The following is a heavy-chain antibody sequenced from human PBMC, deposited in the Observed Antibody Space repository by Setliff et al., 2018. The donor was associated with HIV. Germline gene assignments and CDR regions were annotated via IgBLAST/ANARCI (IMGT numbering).Heavy chain of an antibody. D-gene: IGHD3-16*02. Sequence: PGESLKISCQASGYSFTNFWIGGVRQMPGKGLEWMGRIDPTDSYINYSPSFQGHVTISADKSISSAYLQWSSLKASDTAMYYCARHRIVKAYYYYMDVWGKGTTVTVSS. CDR1: GYSFTNFW. V-gene: IGHV5-10-1*01. CDR3: ARHRIVKAYYYYMDV. J-gene: IGHJ6*03. CDR2: IDPTDSYI.